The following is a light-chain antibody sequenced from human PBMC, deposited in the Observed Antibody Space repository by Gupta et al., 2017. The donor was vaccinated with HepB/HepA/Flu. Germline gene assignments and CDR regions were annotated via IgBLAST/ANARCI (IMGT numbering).Light chain of an antibody. CDR3: QSYDRSLSAWV. V-gene: IGLV1-40*01. CDR2: GNS. J-gene: IGLJ3*02. Sequence: QSVLTQTPSVSGAPGQRVTLSCTGGSSNIGAGYDVHWYQQLPGTAPKLLIYGNSNRPSGVPDRFSGSKSGTSASLAITGLQAEDEADYYCQSYDRSLSAWVFGGGTKLTVL. CDR1: SSNIGAGYD.